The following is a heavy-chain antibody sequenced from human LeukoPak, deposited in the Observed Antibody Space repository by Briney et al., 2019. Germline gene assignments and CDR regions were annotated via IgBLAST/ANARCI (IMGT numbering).Heavy chain of an antibody. Sequence: GGSLRLSCAASGFTFSSYWMNWARQAPGKGLEWVASINHNGNVNYYVDSVKGRFTISRDNAKNSLYLQMNSLRAEDTAVYYCAREDSSGWYGVYYYYYYGMDVWGQGTTVTVSS. V-gene: IGHV3-7*01. J-gene: IGHJ6*02. CDR1: GFTFSSYW. CDR3: AREDSSGWYGVYYYYYYGMDV. D-gene: IGHD6-19*01. CDR2: INHNGNVN.